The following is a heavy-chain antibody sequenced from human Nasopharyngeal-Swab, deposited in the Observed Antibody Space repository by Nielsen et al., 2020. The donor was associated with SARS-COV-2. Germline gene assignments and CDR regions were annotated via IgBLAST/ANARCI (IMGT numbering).Heavy chain of an antibody. D-gene: IGHD2-21*01. J-gene: IGHJ4*02. CDR1: GYTFTDYF. CDR2: ITPKSGGT. Sequence: ASVKVSCKTSGYTFTDYFVHWVRQAPGQGLEWMGRITPKSGGTNYAQTFQGRVTMSRDTSINTAYMELTRLRSDDTAVYYCARSHSEVISPVLNYFDYWGPGSVVTVSS. CDR3: ARSHSEVISPVLNYFDY. V-gene: IGHV1-2*06.